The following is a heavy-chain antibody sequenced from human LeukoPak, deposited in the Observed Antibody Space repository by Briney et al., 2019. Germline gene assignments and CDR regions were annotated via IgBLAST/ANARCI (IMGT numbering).Heavy chain of an antibody. CDR1: GFTFSSYA. D-gene: IGHD3-10*01. CDR3: AKGYYSGSGRYYFDF. J-gene: IGHJ4*02. V-gene: IGHV3-23*01. CDR2: ISGRGSST. Sequence: PGGSLRLSCAAAGFTFSSYAMNWVRQAPGKGLEWVSVISGRGSSTNYADSVKGRFTISRDNSKNTLYLQMSSLRVEDTAVYYCAKGYYSGSGRYYFDFWGQGTLVTVSS.